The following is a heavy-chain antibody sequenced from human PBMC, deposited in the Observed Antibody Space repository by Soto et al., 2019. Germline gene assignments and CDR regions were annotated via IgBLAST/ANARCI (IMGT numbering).Heavy chain of an antibody. CDR2: ISSSGNTI. CDR1: EFTFSDYY. Sequence: QVQLVESGGGLVRPGESLRLSCAASEFTFSDYYMSWIRQAPGKGLEWVSYISSSGNTIYYAASVKGRFNISRDNGKNSLYLQMNSLRAEDTAVYYCARRYSVGRAFDICGQGTMVTVSS. CDR3: ARRYSVGRAFDI. J-gene: IGHJ3*02. D-gene: IGHD5-12*01. V-gene: IGHV3-11*01.